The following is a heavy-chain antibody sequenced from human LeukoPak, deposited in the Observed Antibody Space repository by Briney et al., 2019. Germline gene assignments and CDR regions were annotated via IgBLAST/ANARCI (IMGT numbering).Heavy chain of an antibody. CDR2: INPILGIA. V-gene: IGHV1-69*04. D-gene: IGHD3-10*01. J-gene: IGHJ5*02. CDR3: ARALVRGGDGFDP. CDR1: GGTFSSYA. Sequence: ASVKVSCKASGGTFSSYAISWVRQAPGQGLEWMGRINPILGIANYAQKFQVRVTITADKSTSTAYMELSSLRSEDTAVYYCARALVRGGDGFDPWGQGTLVTVSS.